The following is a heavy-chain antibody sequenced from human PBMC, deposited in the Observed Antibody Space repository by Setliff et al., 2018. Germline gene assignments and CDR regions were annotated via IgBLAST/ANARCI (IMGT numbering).Heavy chain of an antibody. CDR3: AKQVHSYGWPNDAFDI. V-gene: IGHV3-48*03. CDR2: ISNSGNSI. Sequence: GESLKISCAASAFSFSTYAMNWVRHTPGKGLEWISYISNSGNSIYYADSVKGRFTISRDNSKNTVYLQMNSLRADDTAVYYCAKQVHSYGWPNDAFDIWGQGTQVTVSS. D-gene: IGHD1-1*01. CDR1: AFSFSTYA. J-gene: IGHJ3*02.